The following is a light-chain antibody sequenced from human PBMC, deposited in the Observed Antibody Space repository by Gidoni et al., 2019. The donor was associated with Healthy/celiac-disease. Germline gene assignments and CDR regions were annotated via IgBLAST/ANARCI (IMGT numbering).Light chain of an antibody. CDR1: SRDVGGYNY. CDR3: SSYTSSSTRV. V-gene: IGLV2-14*01. CDR2: EVS. J-gene: IGLJ3*02. Sequence: QSALTQPASVSGSPGQSITIPCTGTSRDVGGYNYVSWYQQHPGKAPKLMINEVSNRPSGVSNRFSGSKSGNTASLTISGLQAEDEADYYCSSYTSSSTRVFGGGTKLTVL.